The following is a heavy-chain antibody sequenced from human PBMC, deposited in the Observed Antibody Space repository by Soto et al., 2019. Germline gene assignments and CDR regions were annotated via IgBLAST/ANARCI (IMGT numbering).Heavy chain of an antibody. Sequence: QLQLQESGPGLVKPSETLSLTCTVSGGSISSSSYYWGWIRQPPGKGLEWIGSIYYSGSTYYNPSLKSRVTISVDTSKNQFSLKLSSVTAADTAVYYCARQLVRESYYDFWSGFSYTNWFDPWGQGTLVTVSS. CDR3: ARQLVRESYYDFWSGFSYTNWFDP. CDR1: GGSISSSSYY. J-gene: IGHJ5*02. CDR2: IYYSGST. V-gene: IGHV4-39*01. D-gene: IGHD3-3*01.